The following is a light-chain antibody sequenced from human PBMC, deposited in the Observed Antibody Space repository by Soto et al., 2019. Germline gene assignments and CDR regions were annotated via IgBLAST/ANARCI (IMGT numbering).Light chain of an antibody. V-gene: IGLV2-23*01. J-gene: IGLJ1*01. Sequence: QSALTQPASVSVSPGQSITISCTGTSSDVGSYNLVSWYQQHPGKAPKLMIYEGSKRPSGVSNRFSGSKSGNTASLTISGLQAEDEADYYCCSYAGSSTLFGTGTKLTVL. CDR2: EGS. CDR3: CSYAGSSTL. CDR1: SSDVGSYNL.